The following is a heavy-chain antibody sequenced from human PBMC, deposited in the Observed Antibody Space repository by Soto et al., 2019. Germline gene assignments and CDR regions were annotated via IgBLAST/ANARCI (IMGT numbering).Heavy chain of an antibody. CDR1: GGSFSGYY. J-gene: IGHJ6*03. V-gene: IGHV4-34*01. D-gene: IGHD3-10*01. CDR3: ARGRFYYGSGSSIVYYYYYMAV. CDR2: INHSGST. Sequence: SETLSLTCAVYGGSFSGYYWSWIRQPPGKGLEWIGEINHSGSTNYNPSLKSRVTISVDTSKNQFSLKLSSVTAADTAVYYCARGRFYYGSGSSIVYYYYYMAVWGKGTTVTVSS.